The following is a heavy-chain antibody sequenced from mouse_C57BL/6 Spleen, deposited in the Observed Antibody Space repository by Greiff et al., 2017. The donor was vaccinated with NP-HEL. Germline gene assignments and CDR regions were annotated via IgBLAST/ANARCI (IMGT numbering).Heavy chain of an antibody. J-gene: IGHJ1*03. CDR1: GYTFTSYG. V-gene: IGHV1-81*01. Sequence: QVQLQQSGAELARPGASVKLSCKASGYTFTSYGISWVKQRTGQGLEWIGEIYPRSGNTYYNEKFKGKATLTADKSSSTAYMELRSLTSEDSAVYFCARRRGSNWDVWYFDVWGTGTTVTVSS. CDR2: IYPRSGNT. CDR3: ARRRGSNWDVWYFDV. D-gene: IGHD4-1*01.